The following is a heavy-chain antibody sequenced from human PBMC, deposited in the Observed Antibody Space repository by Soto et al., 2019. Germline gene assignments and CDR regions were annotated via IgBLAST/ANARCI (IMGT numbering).Heavy chain of an antibody. V-gene: IGHV4-59*01. CDR2: IYYSGST. CDR3: AGSGYDSQYYYYYMDV. D-gene: IGHD5-12*01. CDR1: GGSISSYY. Sequence: QVQPQESGPGLVKPSETLSLTCTVSGGSISSYYWSWIRQPPGKGLEWIGYIYYSGSTNHNPSLKSRVTISVDTSKNQFSLKLSSVTAADTAVYYCAGSGYDSQYYYYYMDVWGKGTTVTVSS. J-gene: IGHJ6*03.